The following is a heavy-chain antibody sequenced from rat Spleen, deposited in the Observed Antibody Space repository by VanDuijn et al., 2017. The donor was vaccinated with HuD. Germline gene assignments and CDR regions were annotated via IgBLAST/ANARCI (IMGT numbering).Heavy chain of an antibody. D-gene: IGHD1-12*01. CDR3: TRGGQIYNNDVWFAH. V-gene: IGHV5-31*01. J-gene: IGHJ3*01. CDR2: ITNTGGST. Sequence: VQLKESGPGLVQPSQTLSLTCTVSGFSLISYAVNWVRQPPGKGLEWVASITNTGGSTYYPDSVKGRFTISKDDAKSTLYLQMNSLRSEDTATYFCTRGGQIYNNDVWFAHWGQGTLVTVSS. CDR1: GFSLISYA.